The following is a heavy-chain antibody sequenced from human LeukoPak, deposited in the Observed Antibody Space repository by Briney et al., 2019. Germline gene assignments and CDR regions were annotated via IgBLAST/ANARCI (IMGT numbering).Heavy chain of an antibody. J-gene: IGHJ4*02. CDR3: ARDFYDKRYFDWFSTSPSGYFDY. V-gene: IGHV1-46*01. D-gene: IGHD3-9*01. CDR2: INPSGGST. Sequence: ASVKVSCKASGYTFTSYYMHWVRQAPGQGLEWMGIINPSGGSTSYAQKFQGRVTMTRDMSTSTVYMELISLRSEDTAVYYCARDFYDKRYFDWFSTSPSGYFDYWGQGTLVTVSS. CDR1: GYTFTSYY.